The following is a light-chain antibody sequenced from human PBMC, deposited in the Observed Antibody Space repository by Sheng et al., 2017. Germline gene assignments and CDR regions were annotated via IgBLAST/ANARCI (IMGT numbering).Light chain of an antibody. CDR1: QGIDTW. Sequence: DIQLTQSPSSVSASVGDRVVITCRASQGIDTWLAWYQQKPGQAPQVLVYGASTLQSGVPSRFSGSGSGTDFTLTINSLQPEDFATYYCHQANNFHTFGGGTEGGD. CDR2: GAS. J-gene: IGKJ4*01. CDR3: HQANNFHT. V-gene: IGKV1D-12*01.